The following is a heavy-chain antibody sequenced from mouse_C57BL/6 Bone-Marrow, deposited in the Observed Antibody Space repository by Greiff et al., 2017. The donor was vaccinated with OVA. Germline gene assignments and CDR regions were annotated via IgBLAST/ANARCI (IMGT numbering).Heavy chain of an antibody. D-gene: IGHD2-4*01. CDR2: INYDGSST. Sequence: EVKLVESEGGLVQPGSSMKLSCTASGFTFSDYYMAWVRQVPEKGLEWVANINYDGSSTYYLDSLKSRFIISRDNAKNILYLQMKSLKSEDTATYYWAREGSLSMRLRRGNYFDYWGQGTTLTVSS. CDR3: AREGSLSMRLRRGNYFDY. J-gene: IGHJ2*01. V-gene: IGHV5-16*01. CDR1: GFTFSDYY.